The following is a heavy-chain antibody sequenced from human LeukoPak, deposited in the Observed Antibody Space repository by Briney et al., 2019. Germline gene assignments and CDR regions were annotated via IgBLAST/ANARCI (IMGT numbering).Heavy chain of an antibody. V-gene: IGHV1-18*01. CDR1: GYSFTNYG. CDR3: ASSAAGHSYYYYYYMDV. D-gene: IGHD6-13*01. J-gene: IGHJ6*03. CDR2: ISPYNGNT. Sequence: ASVKVSCKASGYSFTNYGITWVRQAPGQGLEWMGWISPYNGNTNYAQKLQGRVTMTRDTSTSTAYMELRSLRSDDTAVYYCASSAAGHSYYYYYYMDVWGKGTTVTVSS.